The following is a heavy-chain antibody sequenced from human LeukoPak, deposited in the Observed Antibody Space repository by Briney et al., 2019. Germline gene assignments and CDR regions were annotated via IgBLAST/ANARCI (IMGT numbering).Heavy chain of an antibody. D-gene: IGHD1-26*01. CDR1: GGSISSGGYY. J-gene: IGHJ4*02. V-gene: IGHV4-31*03. CDR3: ARREWDSLVDDY. Sequence: SETLSLTCTVSGGSISSGGYYWSWIRQHPGKGLEWIGYIYYSGSTYYNPSLKSRVTISVDTSKNQFSLKLSSVTAADTAVYYCARREWDSLVDDYWGQGTLVTVSS. CDR2: IYYSGST.